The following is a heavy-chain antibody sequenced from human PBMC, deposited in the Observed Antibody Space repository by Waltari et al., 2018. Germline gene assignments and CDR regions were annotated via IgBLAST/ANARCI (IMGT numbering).Heavy chain of an antibody. V-gene: IGHV5-51*01. Sequence: EVQLVQSGAEVKKPGESLKISCKGSGYSFTSSWIGWGRQMPGKGLEWMGFIYPGDSDTRYSPSFQGQVTISADKSISTAYLQWSSLKASDTAMYYCARQVGRGVGATDAFDIWGQGTMVTVSS. CDR3: ARQVGRGVGATDAFDI. J-gene: IGHJ3*02. CDR2: IYPGDSDT. D-gene: IGHD1-26*01. CDR1: GYSFTSSW.